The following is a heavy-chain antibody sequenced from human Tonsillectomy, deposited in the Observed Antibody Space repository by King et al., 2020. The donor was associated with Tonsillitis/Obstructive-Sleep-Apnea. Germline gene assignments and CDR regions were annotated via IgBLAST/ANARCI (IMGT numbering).Heavy chain of an antibody. Sequence: VQLVESGGGLVQPGRSLRLSCAASGFTLDDYAMHWVRHTPGKGLEWVSGISWNSGSIGYADSVRGRFTISRDNAKNSLYLQSNTLRAEDTALYYCAKDIRSSTHFYYMDVWGKGTTVTVSS. CDR1: GFTLDDYA. CDR3: AKDIRSSTHFYYMDV. D-gene: IGHD2-15*01. CDR2: ISWNSGSI. V-gene: IGHV3-9*01. J-gene: IGHJ6*03.